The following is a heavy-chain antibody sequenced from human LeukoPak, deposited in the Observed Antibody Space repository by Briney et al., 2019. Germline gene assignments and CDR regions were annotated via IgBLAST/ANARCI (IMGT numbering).Heavy chain of an antibody. J-gene: IGHJ4*02. D-gene: IGHD3-16*01. CDR3: TKGGHLDY. CDR2: INGDGSEK. Sequence: GGSLRLSCAASGFSFSTFWMAWVRQAPGKGLEWVADINGDGSEKHYVDSVKGRFTISRDNAKNLVYLQMNGLRVEDTATYYCTKGGHLDYWGQGTLVTVSS. V-gene: IGHV3-7*01. CDR1: GFSFSTFW.